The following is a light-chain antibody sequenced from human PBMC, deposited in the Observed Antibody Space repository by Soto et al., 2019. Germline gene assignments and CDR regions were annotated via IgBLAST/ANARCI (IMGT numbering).Light chain of an antibody. J-gene: IGKJ3*01. V-gene: IGKV3-20*01. CDR2: GAS. CDR3: QQYGRSAFT. Sequence: EVVLTQSPVTLSLSPGERATLSCRASQSVSRPYLAWYQQKPGQPPRLLIYGASSRATDIPDRFIGSGSGTEFTLTIARLAPEHFAMYCCQQYGRSAFTFGPGTKVDI. CDR1: QSVSRPY.